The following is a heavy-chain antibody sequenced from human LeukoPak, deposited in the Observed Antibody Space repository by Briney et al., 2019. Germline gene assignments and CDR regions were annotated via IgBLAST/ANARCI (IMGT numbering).Heavy chain of an antibody. V-gene: IGHV3-74*01. J-gene: IGHJ4*02. D-gene: IGHD3-9*01. CDR2: ISGDGSTT. CDR1: GFTFSSYW. CDR3: ARLDILTGNYYYFNF. Sequence: GGSLRLSCAASGFTFSSYWMHWVRQAPGVGLVWVSRISGDGSTTSYADSVKGGLTISRDNAKNTLYLQMNSLRAEDTAVYYCARLDILTGNYYYFNFWGQGTLVTVSS.